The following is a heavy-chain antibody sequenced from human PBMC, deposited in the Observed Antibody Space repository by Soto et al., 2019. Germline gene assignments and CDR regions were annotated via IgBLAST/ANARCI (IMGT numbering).Heavy chain of an antibody. D-gene: IGHD3-10*01. V-gene: IGHV1-18*04. CDR2: ISAYNGNT. J-gene: IGHJ4*02. CDR3: ARDGSMVRGVIAPDFDY. CDR1: GYTFTGYY. Sequence: ASVKVSCKASGYTFTGYYMHWVRQAPGQGLEWMGWISAYNGNTNYAQKLQGRVTMTTDTSTSTAYMELRSLRSDDTAVYYCARDGSMVRGVIAPDFDYWGQGTLVTVSS.